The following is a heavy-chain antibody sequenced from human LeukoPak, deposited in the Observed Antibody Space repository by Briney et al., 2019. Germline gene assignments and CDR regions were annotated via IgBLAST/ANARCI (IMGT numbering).Heavy chain of an antibody. CDR2: IYNSGST. CDR1: GDSISIYY. J-gene: IGHJ4*02. CDR3: ARGERWLQFPDY. Sequence: PSETLSLTCSVSGDSISIYYWSWIRQPPGKGLEWIGYIYNSGSTNYNPSLKSRVTISVDTSKNQFSLKLTSVTAADTAVYYCARGERWLQFPDYWGQGTLVTVSS. V-gene: IGHV4-59*13. D-gene: IGHD5-24*01.